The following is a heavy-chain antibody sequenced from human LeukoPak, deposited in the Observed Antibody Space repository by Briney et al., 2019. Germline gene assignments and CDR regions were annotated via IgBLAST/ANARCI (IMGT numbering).Heavy chain of an antibody. V-gene: IGHV4-59*01. CDR2: IYYSGST. J-gene: IGHJ5*02. D-gene: IGHD3-10*01. CDR3: AREGELWFGELSSNWFDP. CDR1: GGSISSYY. Sequence: KPSETLSLTCTVSGGSISSYYWSWLRQPPGMGLEWIGYIYYSGSTNYNPSLKSRVTMSVHTSKNQFSLKLSSVTAADTAVYYCAREGELWFGELSSNWFDPWGQGTLVTVSS.